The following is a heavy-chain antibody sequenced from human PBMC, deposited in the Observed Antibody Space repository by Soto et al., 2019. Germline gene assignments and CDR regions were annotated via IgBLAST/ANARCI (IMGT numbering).Heavy chain of an antibody. V-gene: IGHV1-18*04. CDR3: ARDEAIFGSSGWYDLDY. CDR1: GYTFTSYG. D-gene: IGHD6-19*01. J-gene: IGHJ4*02. CDR2: ISAYNGNT. Sequence: QVQLVQSGAEVKKPGASVKVSCKASGYTFTSYGISWVRQAPGQGLEWMGWISAYNGNTNYAQKLQGRVTMTTDTSTSTAYRELRSLRSDDTAVYYCARDEAIFGSSGWYDLDYWGPGTLVTVSS.